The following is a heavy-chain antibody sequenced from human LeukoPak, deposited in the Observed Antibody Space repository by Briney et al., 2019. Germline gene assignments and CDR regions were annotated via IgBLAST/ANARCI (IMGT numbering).Heavy chain of an antibody. V-gene: IGHV3-9*01. D-gene: IGHD3-10*01. J-gene: IGHJ4*02. CDR1: GFTFDDYA. CDR2: TSWNSGSI. Sequence: PGRSLRLSCAASGFTFDDYAMHWVRQVPGKGLEWVSGTSWNSGSIGYADSVKGRFTISRDNAKKSLYLQMIRLRPEDTALYYCAKDVWFGELLSAASFDYWGQGTLVTVSS. CDR3: AKDVWFGELLSAASFDY.